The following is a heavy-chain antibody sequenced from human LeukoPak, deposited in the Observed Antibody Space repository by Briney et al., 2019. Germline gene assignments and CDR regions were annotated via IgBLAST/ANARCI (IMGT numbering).Heavy chain of an antibody. V-gene: IGHV1-8*02. CDR3: ARVGDFDWLLPDY. D-gene: IGHD3-9*01. CDR1: GYTFTSYD. CDR2: MNPNSGNT. Sequence: GASVKVSCKASGYTFTSYDINWVRQATGQGLEWMGWMNPNSGNTGYAQKFRGRVTMTRNTSISTAYMELSSLRSEDTAVYYCARVGDFDWLLPDYWGQGTLVTVSS. J-gene: IGHJ4*02.